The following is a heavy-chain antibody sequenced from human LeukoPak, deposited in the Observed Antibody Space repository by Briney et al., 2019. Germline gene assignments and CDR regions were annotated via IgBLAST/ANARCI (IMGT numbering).Heavy chain of an antibody. CDR2: MNPDSGNT. CDR1: GYAFNIYD. J-gene: IGHJ4*02. CDR3: AVHLPGDYLDR. Sequence: ASVRVSCKASGYAFNIYDINWVRQATGQGLEWMGWMNPDSGNTGFAQKFQGRVTMTRNTSITTAYIELSSLRFEDTAVYYCAVHLPGDYLDRWGQGTLVTVSS. V-gene: IGHV1-8*01.